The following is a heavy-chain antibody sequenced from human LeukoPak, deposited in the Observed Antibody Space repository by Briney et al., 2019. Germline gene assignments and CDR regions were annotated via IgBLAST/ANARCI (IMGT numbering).Heavy chain of an antibody. CDR2: IIPILGIA. CDR3: ASPREGATLAVGAFDI. J-gene: IGHJ3*02. CDR1: GYAFTGYY. Sequence: GASVKVSCKASGYAFTGYYIHWVRQAPGQGLEWMGRIIPILGIANYAQKFQGRVTITADKSTSTAYMELSSLRSEDTAVYYCASPREGATLAVGAFDIWGQGTMVTVSS. D-gene: IGHD1-26*01. V-gene: IGHV1-69*02.